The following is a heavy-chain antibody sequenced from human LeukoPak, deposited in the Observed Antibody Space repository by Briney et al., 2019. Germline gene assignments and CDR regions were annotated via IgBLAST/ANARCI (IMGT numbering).Heavy chain of an antibody. CDR1: GYNFMGYW. V-gene: IGHV5-51*01. J-gene: IGHJ4*02. CDR3: ARRPSFSEPYYFDL. Sequence: GESLKISCKGSGYNFMGYWIAWVRQMPGKGLEWMGIIYPGDSHTIYSPSFRGQVTISADRSTSATYLQWSSLKASDTAMYYCARRPSFSEPYYFDLWGQGTLVTVSS. D-gene: IGHD1-14*01. CDR2: IYPGDSHT.